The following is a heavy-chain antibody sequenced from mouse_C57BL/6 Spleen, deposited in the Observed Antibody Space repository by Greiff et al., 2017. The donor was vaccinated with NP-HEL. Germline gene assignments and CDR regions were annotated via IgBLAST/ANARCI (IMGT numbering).Heavy chain of an antibody. V-gene: IGHV1-53*01. CDR1: GYTFTSYW. D-gene: IGHD2-3*01. Sequence: VQLQQSGTELVKPGASVKLSCKASGYTFTSYWMHWVKQRPGQGLEWIGNINPSNGGTNYNEKFKSKATLTVDKSSSTAYMQLSSLTSEDSAVYYCASGDGYYVEAWFAYWGQGTLVTVSA. CDR3: ASGDGYYVEAWFAY. J-gene: IGHJ3*01. CDR2: INPSNGGT.